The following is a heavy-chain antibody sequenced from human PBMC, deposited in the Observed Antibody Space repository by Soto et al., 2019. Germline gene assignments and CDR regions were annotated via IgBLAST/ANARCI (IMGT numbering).Heavy chain of an antibody. Sequence: SVKVSCKASVGTFSSYAISWVRQAPGQGLEWMGGIIPIFGTANYAQKFQGRVTITADESTSTAYMELSSLRSEDTAVYYCARATAGTNWFDHWGQGTLVTVSS. CDR2: IIPIFGTA. D-gene: IGHD6-13*01. J-gene: IGHJ5*02. CDR1: VGTFSSYA. V-gene: IGHV1-69*13. CDR3: ARATAGTNWFDH.